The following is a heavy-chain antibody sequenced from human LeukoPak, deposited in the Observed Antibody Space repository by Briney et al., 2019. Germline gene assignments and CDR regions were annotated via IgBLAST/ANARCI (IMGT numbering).Heavy chain of an antibody. J-gene: IGHJ4*02. V-gene: IGHV1-69*04. CDR1: GGTFSSYA. CDR3: APYSSGFGY. Sequence: SVKVSCKASGGTFSSYAISWVRQAPGQGLEWMGRIIPILGIANYAQKFQGRVTITADKSTSTAYTELSSLRSEDTAVYYCAPYSSGFGYWGQGTLVTVSS. CDR2: IIPILGIA. D-gene: IGHD6-19*01.